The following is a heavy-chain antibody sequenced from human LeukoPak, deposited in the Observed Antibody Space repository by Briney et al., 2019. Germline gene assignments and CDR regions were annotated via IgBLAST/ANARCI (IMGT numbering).Heavy chain of an antibody. J-gene: IGHJ6*03. CDR2: ITSSSSHM. Sequence: PGGSLRLSCAACGFTFSHYSIDWVRQAPGKGLERVASITSSSSHMYYADSVKGRFTISRDNAKNEVYLQMNSLRAEDTAIYYCARVMMGATVTTFHYYCMDVWGVGTTVTVSS. V-gene: IGHV3-21*01. D-gene: IGHD4-11*01. CDR1: GFTFSHYS. CDR3: ARVMMGATVTTFHYYCMDV.